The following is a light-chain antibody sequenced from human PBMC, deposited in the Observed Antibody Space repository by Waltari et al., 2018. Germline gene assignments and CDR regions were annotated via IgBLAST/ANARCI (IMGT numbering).Light chain of an antibody. CDR2: AAS. V-gene: IGKV1-27*01. Sequence: DIQMTQSPSSLSASVGDRVSVTCRASQGINKELSWYQQKPGKAPTLLIYAASTLQTWVSSRFSGSGSGSDFTLTITSLQPEDVATYYCQQDYTTPYTFGQGTKVEIK. J-gene: IGKJ2*01. CDR3: QQDYTTPYT. CDR1: QGINKE.